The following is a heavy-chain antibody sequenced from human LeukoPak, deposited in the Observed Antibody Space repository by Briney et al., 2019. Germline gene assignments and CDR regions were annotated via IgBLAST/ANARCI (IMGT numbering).Heavy chain of an antibody. CDR3: ARADSSGWYQKDY. D-gene: IGHD6-19*01. V-gene: IGHV1-2*06. J-gene: IGHJ4*02. CDR1: GYTFTGYY. CDR2: INPNSGGT. Sequence: AASVKVSCKASGYTFTGYYMHWVRQAPGQGLEWMGRINPNSGGTNYAQKFQGRVTMTRDTSISTAYMELSRLRSDDTAVYHCARADSSGWYQKDYWGQGTLVTVSS.